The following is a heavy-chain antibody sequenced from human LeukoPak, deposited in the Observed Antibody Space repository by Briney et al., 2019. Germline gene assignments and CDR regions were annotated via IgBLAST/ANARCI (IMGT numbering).Heavy chain of an antibody. J-gene: IGHJ5*02. Sequence: ASVKVSCKTSGYTFTDYYIHWVRQAPGQGLEWMGWINPNTGGTNSAQKFQGRVTMTRDTSISTAYMELSSLRSEDTAVYYCARDWDYSSSKLGTDWFDPWGQGTLVTVSS. CDR3: ARDWDYSSSKLGTDWFDP. V-gene: IGHV1-2*02. CDR2: INPNTGGT. CDR1: GYTFTDYY. D-gene: IGHD6-13*01.